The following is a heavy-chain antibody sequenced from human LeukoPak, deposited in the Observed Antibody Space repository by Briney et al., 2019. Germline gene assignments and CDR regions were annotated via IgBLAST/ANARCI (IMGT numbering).Heavy chain of an antibody. CDR1: GGSISTTSYF. Sequence: SETLSLTCTVSGGSISTTSYFWAWIRQPPGGGLEWIASIYYSGTTYYKSSLKSRVTISIERSKNQFSLKLNSLTAADTAVYFCARVYSSTHNWFDAWGQGTQVTVSS. D-gene: IGHD2-2*01. V-gene: IGHV4-39*07. CDR2: IYYSGTT. CDR3: ARVYSSTHNWFDA. J-gene: IGHJ5*02.